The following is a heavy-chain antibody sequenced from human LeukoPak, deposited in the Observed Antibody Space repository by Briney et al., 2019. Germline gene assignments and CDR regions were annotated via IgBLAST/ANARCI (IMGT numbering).Heavy chain of an antibody. CDR1: GFTFSYYW. D-gene: IGHD4-17*01. CDR3: ALPLRDGDFYFDY. J-gene: IGHJ4*02. V-gene: IGHV3-74*01. Sequence: HPGGSLRLSCAASGFTFSYYWMHCVRQAPGKGLVWVSRINSDGSSTNYADSVKGRFTISRDNAKNTLYLQMNSLRAEDTAVYYCALPLRDGDFYFDYWGQGTLVTVSS. CDR2: INSDGSST.